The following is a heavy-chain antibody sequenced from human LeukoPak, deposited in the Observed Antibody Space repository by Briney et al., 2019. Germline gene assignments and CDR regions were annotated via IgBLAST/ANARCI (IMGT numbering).Heavy chain of an antibody. J-gene: IGHJ1*01. V-gene: IGHV3-23*01. CDR1: GFTFSSYW. Sequence: PGGSLRLSCAASGFTFSSYWMHWVRQAPGKGLVWVSAISGSGGSTYYADSAKGRFTISRDNSKNTLYLQMNSLRAEDTAVYYCAKVNDIVGARGYFQHWGQGTLVTVSS. CDR2: ISGSGGST. D-gene: IGHD1-26*01. CDR3: AKVNDIVGARGYFQH.